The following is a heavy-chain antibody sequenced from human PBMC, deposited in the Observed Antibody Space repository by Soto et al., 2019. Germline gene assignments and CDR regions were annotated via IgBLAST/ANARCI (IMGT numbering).Heavy chain of an antibody. D-gene: IGHD5-12*01. CDR1: GFSFSSYA. J-gene: IGHJ4*02. Sequence: EVQLLESWGGLVQPGGSLRLACAASGFSFSSYAMVWVRQAPGKGLEWVAVISARGGSSYFADSVKGRFTISRDNSKNVLSLEMTSLLALDPATYFCEKGSIEYSSSVDHWGQRTLVLVSS. V-gene: IGHV3-23*01. CDR2: ISARGGSS. CDR3: EKGSIEYSSSVDH.